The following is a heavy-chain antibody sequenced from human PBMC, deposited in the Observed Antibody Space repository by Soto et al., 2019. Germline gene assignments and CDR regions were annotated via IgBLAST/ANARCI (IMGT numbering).Heavy chain of an antibody. Sequence: EVQLLESGGGLVQPGGSLRLSCAASGFTFSSYAMSWVRQAPGKGLEWVSAISGSGGSTYYADSVKGRFTISRDNSKNTLYLQMSSVRAEDTAVYYCAKGLGAVAGTDYWGQGTLVTVSS. CDR1: GFTFSSYA. V-gene: IGHV3-23*01. J-gene: IGHJ4*02. D-gene: IGHD6-19*01. CDR3: AKGLGAVAGTDY. CDR2: ISGSGGST.